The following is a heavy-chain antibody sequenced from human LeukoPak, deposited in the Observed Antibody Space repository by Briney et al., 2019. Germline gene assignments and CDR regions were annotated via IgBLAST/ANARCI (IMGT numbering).Heavy chain of an antibody. V-gene: IGHV1-69*13. CDR2: IIPIFGTA. CDR3: ANSRGYDYAFDI. D-gene: IGHD5-12*01. CDR1: GDTFSSYY. J-gene: IGHJ3*02. Sequence: GASVKVSCKASGDTFSSYYMHWVRQAPGQGLEWMGGIIPIFGTANYAQKFQGRVTITADESTSTAYMELSSLRSEDTAVYYCANSRGYDYAFDIWGQGTMVTVSS.